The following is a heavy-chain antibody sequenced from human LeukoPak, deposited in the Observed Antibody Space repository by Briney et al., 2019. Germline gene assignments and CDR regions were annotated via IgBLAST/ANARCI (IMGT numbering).Heavy chain of an antibody. CDR3: ARALLTTVTFDI. CDR2: IYTSGST. D-gene: IGHD4-17*01. J-gene: IGHJ3*02. CDR1: GGSISSGSNY. Sequence: SETLSLTCTVSGGSISSGSNYWSWIRQPAGKGLEWIGRIYTSGSTNYNPSLKSRITISVDTSKNQFSLKLSSVTAADTAVYYCARALLTTVTFDIWGQGTMVTVSS. V-gene: IGHV4-61*02.